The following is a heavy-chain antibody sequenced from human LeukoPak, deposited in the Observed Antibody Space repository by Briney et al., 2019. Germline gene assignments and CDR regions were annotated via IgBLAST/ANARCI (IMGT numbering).Heavy chain of an antibody. D-gene: IGHD3-22*01. J-gene: IGHJ1*01. CDR1: GDYISSSSYY. CDR2: IYHSGRT. CDR3: ARRRYYDSTGYFE. Sequence: KPSETLSLTCAASGDYISSSSYYWGWIRQSPGTGLEWIGDIYHSGRTYYNPSLKSRVAISIDTSKNQFSLRLRSMTAADTAVFYCARRRYYDSTGYFEWGRGTLVTVSS. V-gene: IGHV4-39*01.